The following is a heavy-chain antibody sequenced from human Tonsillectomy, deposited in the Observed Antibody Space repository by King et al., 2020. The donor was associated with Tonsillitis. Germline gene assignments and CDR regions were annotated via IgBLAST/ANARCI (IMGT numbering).Heavy chain of an antibody. V-gene: IGHV4-30-4*01. Sequence: QLQESGPGLVKPSQILSLTCTVSGGSISSGNYYWSWIRQPPGKGLEWIGYIYYRGSTYYNPSLKRRITISVDTSKNQFSLKLSSVTAADTAVYYCARVQVVTVPCDYWGQGTLVTVSS. CDR2: IYYRGST. D-gene: IGHD2-21*02. J-gene: IGHJ4*02. CDR3: ARVQVVTVPCDY. CDR1: GGSISSGNYY.